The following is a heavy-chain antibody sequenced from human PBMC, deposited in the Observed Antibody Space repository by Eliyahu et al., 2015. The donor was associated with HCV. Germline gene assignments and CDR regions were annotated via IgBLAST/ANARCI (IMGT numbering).Heavy chain of an antibody. CDR3: ASPGSWGFV. CDR2: LLPGDSDT. V-gene: IGHV5-51*01. Sequence: ELQLVQSGAEVKKTGESLKISCMGSGFDFTSSWIGWVRQMPGKGLEWMGTLLPGDSDTRYSPSFQGQVSISADKSISTAYLHWSSLKASDTATYYCASPGSWGFVWGQGTLVTVSS. D-gene: IGHD6-13*01. CDR1: GFDFTSSW. J-gene: IGHJ4*02.